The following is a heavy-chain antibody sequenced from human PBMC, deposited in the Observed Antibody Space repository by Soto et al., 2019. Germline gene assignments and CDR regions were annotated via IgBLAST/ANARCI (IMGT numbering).Heavy chain of an antibody. Sequence: GGSLRLSCAASGFTFSSYSMNWVRQAPGKGLEWVSYISSSSSTIYYADSVKGRFTISRDNAKNSLYLQMNSLRAEDTAVYYCARVAPRVSTTFGVVIEPHYYYMDVWGKGTTVTVSS. V-gene: IGHV3-48*01. D-gene: IGHD3-3*01. CDR2: ISSSSSTI. CDR1: GFTFSSYS. J-gene: IGHJ6*03. CDR3: ARVAPRVSTTFGVVIEPHYYYMDV.